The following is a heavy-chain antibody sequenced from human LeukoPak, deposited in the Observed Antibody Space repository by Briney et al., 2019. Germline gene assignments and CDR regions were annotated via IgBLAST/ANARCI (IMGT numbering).Heavy chain of an antibody. D-gene: IGHD2-15*01. Sequence: GGSLRLSCAASGFTFDDYGMSWVRQGPGKGLEWVSFINWNGVSTDYADSVKGRFTISRDNAKNSLFLQMNSLRAEDTAFYYCAGEDGFCSGGSCYQHWGQGTLVTVSS. V-gene: IGHV3-20*04. CDR3: AGEDGFCSGGSCYQH. CDR1: GFTFDDYG. CDR2: INWNGVST. J-gene: IGHJ1*01.